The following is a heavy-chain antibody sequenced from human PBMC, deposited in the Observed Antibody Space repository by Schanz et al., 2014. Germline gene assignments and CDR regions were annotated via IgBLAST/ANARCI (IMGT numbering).Heavy chain of an antibody. CDR1: GFTFSSYS. D-gene: IGHD3-3*01. CDR2: VSRSTPDI. CDR3: VRDSFFAFDY. Sequence: VRLVESGGGVVQPGRSLRLSCSASGFTFSSYSMNWVRQAPGKGLEWVSYVSRSTPDIYYADSVKGRFTMSRDNAKNSVFLQMNSLRAEDTAVYYCVRDSFFAFDYWGQGTLVTVSS. V-gene: IGHV3-48*01. J-gene: IGHJ4*02.